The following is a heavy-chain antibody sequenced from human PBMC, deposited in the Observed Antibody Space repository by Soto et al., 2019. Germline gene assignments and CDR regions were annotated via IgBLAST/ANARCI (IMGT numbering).Heavy chain of an antibody. CDR3: ARDKWDGYNYYAFDI. CDR2: IIPIFGTA. Sequence: SVKVSCKASGGTFSSYAISWVRQAPGQGLEWMGGIIPIFGTANYAQKFQGRVTITADESTSTAYMELSSLRSEDTAVYYCARDKWDGYNYYAFDIWGQGTMVTVSS. CDR1: GGTFSSYA. V-gene: IGHV1-69*13. J-gene: IGHJ3*02. D-gene: IGHD5-12*01.